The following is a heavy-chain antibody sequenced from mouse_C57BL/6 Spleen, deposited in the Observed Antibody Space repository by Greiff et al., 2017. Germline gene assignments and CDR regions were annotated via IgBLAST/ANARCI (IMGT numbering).Heavy chain of an antibody. CDR1: GYTFTSYW. Sequence: QVQLQQPGAELVRPGSSVKLSCKASGYTFTSYWMHWVKQRPIQGLEWIGNIDPSDSETHYNQKFKDKDTLTVDKSSSTAYMQLSSLTSEASAVYCCARFAYYYGSSFCGQGTLVTVSA. D-gene: IGHD1-1*01. CDR3: ARFAYYYGSSF. CDR2: IDPSDSET. J-gene: IGHJ3*01. V-gene: IGHV1-52*01.